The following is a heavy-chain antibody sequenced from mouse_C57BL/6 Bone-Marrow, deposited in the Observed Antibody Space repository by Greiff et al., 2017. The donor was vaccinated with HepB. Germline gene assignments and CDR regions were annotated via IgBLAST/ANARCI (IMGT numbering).Heavy chain of an antibody. D-gene: IGHD2-4*01. CDR1: GYTFTDYE. CDR3: TRSRYYDYVLDY. Sequence: LVESGAELVRPGASVTLSCKASGYTFTDYELHWVKQTPVHGLEWIGAIDPETGGTAYNQKFKGKAILTADKSSSTAYMELRSLTSEDSAVYYCTRSRYYDYVLDYWGQGTTLTVSS. J-gene: IGHJ2*01. CDR2: IDPETGGT. V-gene: IGHV1-15*01.